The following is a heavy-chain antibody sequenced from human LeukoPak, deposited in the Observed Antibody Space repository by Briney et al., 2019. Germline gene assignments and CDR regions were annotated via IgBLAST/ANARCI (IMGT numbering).Heavy chain of an antibody. Sequence: GRSLRLSCTASGFTFGDYAMSWVRQAPGKGLEWVGFIRSKAYGGTTEYAASVKGRFTISRDDSKSIAYLQMNSLKTEDTAVYYCTRAFVRSPDYWGQGTLVTVSP. D-gene: IGHD3-16*01. CDR3: TRAFVRSPDY. V-gene: IGHV3-49*04. J-gene: IGHJ4*02. CDR2: IRSKAYGGTT. CDR1: GFTFGDYA.